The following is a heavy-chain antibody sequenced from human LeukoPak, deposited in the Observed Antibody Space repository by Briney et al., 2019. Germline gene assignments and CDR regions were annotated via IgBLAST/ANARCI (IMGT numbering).Heavy chain of an antibody. Sequence: SVKVSRKASGGTFSSYAISWVRQAPGQGLEWMGGIIPIFGTANYAQKFQGRVTITADESTSTAYMELSSLRSEDTAVYYCARDQYGSGSYYKPFDYWGQGTLVTVSS. CDR2: IIPIFGTA. J-gene: IGHJ4*02. CDR1: GGTFSSYA. CDR3: ARDQYGSGSYYKPFDY. V-gene: IGHV1-69*13. D-gene: IGHD3-10*01.